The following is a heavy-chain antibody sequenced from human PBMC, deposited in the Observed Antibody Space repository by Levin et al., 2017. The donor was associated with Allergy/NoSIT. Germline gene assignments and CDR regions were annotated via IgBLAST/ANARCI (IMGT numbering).Heavy chain of an antibody. D-gene: IGHD6-13*01. V-gene: IGHV3-30*18. J-gene: IGHJ4*02. CDR1: GFTFSSDG. CDR3: AKDRSSSWTFDY. Sequence: GESLKISCAASGFTFSSDGMHWVRQAPGKGLEWVAVISHDGSSKYYADSVKGRFSVSRDNSKNTLHLQMNSLRAEDTAVYYCAKDRSSSWTFDYWGLGTLVTVSS. CDR2: ISHDGSSK.